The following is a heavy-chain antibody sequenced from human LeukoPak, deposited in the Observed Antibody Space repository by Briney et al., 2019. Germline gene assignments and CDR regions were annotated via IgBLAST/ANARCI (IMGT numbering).Heavy chain of an antibody. CDR1: GFTFSSYG. D-gene: IGHD3-10*01. Sequence: PGGSLRLSCAASGFTFSSYGMHWVRQAPGKGLEWVAVIWYDGSNKYYADSVKGRFTISRDNSKNTLYLQMNSLRAEDTAVYYCAKDSTGVIRPRRFDPWGQGTLVTVSS. CDR2: IWYDGSNK. J-gene: IGHJ5*02. V-gene: IGHV3-33*06. CDR3: AKDSTGVIRPRRFDP.